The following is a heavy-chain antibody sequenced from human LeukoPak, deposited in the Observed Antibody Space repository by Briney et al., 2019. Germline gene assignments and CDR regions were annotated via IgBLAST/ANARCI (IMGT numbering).Heavy chain of an antibody. CDR3: ARQRGVGDDYFHY. D-gene: IGHD1-26*01. CDR1: GGSISRSTYY. Sequence: PPETLSLACTVSGGSISRSTYYWGWIRQPPGKGLEWIGDFYDSGSMYYNPSLKSRVTISVDTSKNQFSLKLSSVTAADTAVYYCARQRGVGDDYFHYWGQGTLVTVSS. V-gene: IGHV4-39*01. J-gene: IGHJ4*02. CDR2: FYDSGSM.